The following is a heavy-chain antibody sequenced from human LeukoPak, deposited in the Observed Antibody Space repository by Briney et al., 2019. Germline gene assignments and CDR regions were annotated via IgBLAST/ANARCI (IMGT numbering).Heavy chain of an antibody. CDR3: ATASGYCSSTSCNKNWFDP. CDR1: GYTFTDYY. V-gene: IGHV1-69-2*01. D-gene: IGHD2-2*02. Sequence: ASVKVSCKVSGYTFTDYYMHWVQQAPGKGLEWMGLVDPEDGETIYAEKFQGRVTITADTSTDTTHMELSSLRSEDTAVYYCATASGYCSSTSCNKNWFDPWGQGTLVTVSS. CDR2: VDPEDGET. J-gene: IGHJ5*02.